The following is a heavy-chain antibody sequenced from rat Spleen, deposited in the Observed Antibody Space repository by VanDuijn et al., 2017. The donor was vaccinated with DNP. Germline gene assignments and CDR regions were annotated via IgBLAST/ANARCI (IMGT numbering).Heavy chain of an antibody. J-gene: IGHJ2*01. V-gene: IGHV3-3*01. D-gene: IGHD4-4*01. CDR1: GYSITTNHK. Sequence: EVQLQESGPGLVKPSQSLSLTCSVTGYSITTNHKWSWIRKFPGNELEWMGYINNAGSTNYNTSLKIRFSITSDTPKNQFFLQVNSVRDEDTAIYYCAIQVGVFDYWGQGVTVIVSS. CDR2: INNAGST. CDR3: AIQVGVFDY.